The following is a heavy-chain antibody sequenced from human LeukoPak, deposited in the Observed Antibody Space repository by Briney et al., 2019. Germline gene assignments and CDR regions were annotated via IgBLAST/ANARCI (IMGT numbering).Heavy chain of an antibody. CDR3: ARVEWELLRAFDI. CDR2: IYTSGST. J-gene: IGHJ3*02. Sequence: PSETLSLTCTVSGGSISSYYWSWIRQPAGKGLEWIGRIYTSGSTYYNPSLKSRVTISVDTSKNQFSLKLSSVTAADTAVYYCARVEWELLRAFDIWGQGTMVTVSS. D-gene: IGHD1-26*01. CDR1: GGSISSYY. V-gene: IGHV4-4*07.